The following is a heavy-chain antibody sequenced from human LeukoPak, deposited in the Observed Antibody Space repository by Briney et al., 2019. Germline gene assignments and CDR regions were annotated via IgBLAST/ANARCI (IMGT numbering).Heavy chain of an antibody. CDR2: FSWITNTT. V-gene: IGHV3-9*01. J-gene: IGHJ4*02. CDR3: AKSGRKYYPVLGLDF. CDR1: GFPFDEYA. Sequence: QTGGSLRLSCAASGFPFDEYAMHWVRQAPGKGLEWVSGFSWITNTTGYANSVKGRFTMSSDSAKKSLYLQMDSLRVEDTAFYYCAKSGRKYYPVLGLDFWGQGALVTVSS. D-gene: IGHD1-26*01.